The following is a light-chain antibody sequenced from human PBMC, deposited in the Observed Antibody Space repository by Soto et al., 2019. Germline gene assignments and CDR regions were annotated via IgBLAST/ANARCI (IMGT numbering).Light chain of an antibody. CDR3: CSYAGSSSFV. V-gene: IGLV2-23*02. Sequence: QSVLTQPASVSVSPGQSITISCTGTSSDVANYNSVSWYQQYPGKVPSLIIYDVNKWPAGVSHRYSGSKSGNTASLRISGLQAADEADYYCCSYAGSSSFVFGGGTKVTVL. CDR1: SSDVANYNS. CDR2: DVN. J-gene: IGLJ2*01.